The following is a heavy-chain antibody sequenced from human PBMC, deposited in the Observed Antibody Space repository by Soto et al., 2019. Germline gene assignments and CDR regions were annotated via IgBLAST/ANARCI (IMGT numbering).Heavy chain of an antibody. D-gene: IGHD3-3*01. Sequence: SETLSLTCTVSGGAISGYYWTWIRQPAGEGLEWIGRIYSSGTTKYNPSLQSRLNMSLDTSKNQFSLRLTSVTAADTAVYYCARGQRFSDWFDPWGQGTLVTVSS. CDR2: IYSSGTT. J-gene: IGHJ5*02. V-gene: IGHV4-4*07. CDR1: GGAISGYY. CDR3: ARGQRFSDWFDP.